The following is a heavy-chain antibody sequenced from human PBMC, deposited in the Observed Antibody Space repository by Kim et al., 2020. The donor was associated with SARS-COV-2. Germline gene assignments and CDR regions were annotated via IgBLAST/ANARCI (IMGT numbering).Heavy chain of an antibody. CDR3: ASKGYSGLLRRLHYMDV. V-gene: IGHV4-4*02. D-gene: IGHD5-12*01. J-gene: IGHJ6*03. CDR1: GGSISSSNW. Sequence: SETLSLTCAVSGGSISSSNWWSWVRQPPGKGLEWIGEIYHSGSTNYNPSLKSRVTISVDKSKNQFSLKLSSVTAADTAVYYCASKGYSGLLRRLHYMDVWGKGTTVTVSS. CDR2: IYHSGST.